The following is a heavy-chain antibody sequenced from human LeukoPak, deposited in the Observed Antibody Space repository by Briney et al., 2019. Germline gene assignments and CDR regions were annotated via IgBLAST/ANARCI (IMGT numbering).Heavy chain of an antibody. Sequence: PGGSLRLSCAVSGFSFSSYGMHWVRQAPGKGLEWVAVIWYDGSNENYADSVKGRFTISRDNFKNTLYLQMNSPRAEDTAVYFCARGSNSGYSIDYWGQGTLVTVSS. CDR3: ARGSNSGYSIDY. J-gene: IGHJ4*02. V-gene: IGHV3-33*01. CDR2: IWYDGSNE. D-gene: IGHD3-22*01. CDR1: GFSFSSYG.